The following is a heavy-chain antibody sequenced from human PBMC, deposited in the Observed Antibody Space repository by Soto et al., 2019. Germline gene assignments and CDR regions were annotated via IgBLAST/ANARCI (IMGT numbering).Heavy chain of an antibody. CDR3: ASFSLYSSSDHDY. CDR2: IFYTWST. V-gene: IGHV4-30-4*01. Sequence: SETLSLTCSVSGGTINSGDYFLSWIRQPPGKGLEWIGSIFYTWSTYYSPSLKSRASMSMDTSKNLFSLRLSSVTAADTAVYYCASFSLYSSSDHDYWGQGTLVTAPQ. CDR1: GGTINSGDYF. J-gene: IGHJ4*02. D-gene: IGHD6-6*01.